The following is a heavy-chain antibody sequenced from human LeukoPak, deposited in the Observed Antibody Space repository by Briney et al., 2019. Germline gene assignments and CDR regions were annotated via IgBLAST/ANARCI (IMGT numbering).Heavy chain of an antibody. V-gene: IGHV4-4*07. D-gene: IGHD3-10*01. Sequence: PSETLSLTCTVSGGSISSYYWSWIRQPAGKGLEWIGRIYTSGSTNDNPSLKSRVTMSVDTTKNQFSLRLSSVTAADTAVYYCARGGRGVLDARRFKPGKWLDPWGPGILVTVSS. J-gene: IGHJ5*02. CDR3: ARGGRGVLDARRFKPGKWLDP. CDR2: IYTSGST. CDR1: GGSISSYY.